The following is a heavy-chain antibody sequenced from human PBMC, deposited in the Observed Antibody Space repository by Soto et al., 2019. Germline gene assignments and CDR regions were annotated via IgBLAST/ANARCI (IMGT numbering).Heavy chain of an antibody. D-gene: IGHD3-22*01. Sequence: PSETLSLTCAVYGGSFSGYYWIWIRQPPGKGLEWIGEINHSGSTNYNPSLKSRVTISVDTSKNQFSLKLSSVTAADTAVYYCAIRNSSGYYPQGYWGQGTLVTVSS. V-gene: IGHV4-34*01. CDR3: AIRNSSGYYPQGY. CDR1: GGSFSGYY. CDR2: INHSGST. J-gene: IGHJ4*02.